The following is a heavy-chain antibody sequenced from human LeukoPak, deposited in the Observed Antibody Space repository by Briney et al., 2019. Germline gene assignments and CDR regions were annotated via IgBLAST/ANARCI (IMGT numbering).Heavy chain of an antibody. CDR3: ARDFGGSRYFFDY. V-gene: IGHV3-33*01. J-gene: IGHJ4*01. CDR1: GFTFSRYG. D-gene: IGHD1-26*01. Sequence: GGSLRLSCEVSGFTFSRYGMHWVRQAPGKGLEWVAVIWSDGKNKYYSGSVKGRFTISRDNSKNTLSLQMNSLRAEDTAVYYCARDFGGSRYFFDYWGHGTLVTVSS. CDR2: IWSDGKNK.